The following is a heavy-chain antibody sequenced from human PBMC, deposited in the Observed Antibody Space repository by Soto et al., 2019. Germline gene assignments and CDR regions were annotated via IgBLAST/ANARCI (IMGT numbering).Heavy chain of an antibody. CDR3: AREGYYSGSESYSPPRYYGMDV. Sequence: QVQLVQSGAEVKKPGASVKVSCKASGYSFTTYGISWVRQAPGQGLEWMGWISDYNGNTNYEKKFQGRVTMTTDTSTRTAYRELKSLRSDDTAVYYCAREGYYSGSESYSPPRYYGMDVW. D-gene: IGHD3-10*01. J-gene: IGHJ6*01. CDR1: GYSFTTYG. V-gene: IGHV1-18*01. CDR2: ISDYNGNT.